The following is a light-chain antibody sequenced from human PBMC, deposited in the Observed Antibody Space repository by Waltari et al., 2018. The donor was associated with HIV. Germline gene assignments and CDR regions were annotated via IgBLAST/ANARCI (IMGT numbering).Light chain of an antibody. V-gene: IGLV2-14*03. CDR3: TSVTTTTAWV. Sequence: QSALTQPASVSGSLGQSITFSCTGTSSDIGGYDYVSWYQQHPGEAPKIIIYDVTNRASGISDRFAGSKSGDTASLTISGRQAEDEADYYCTSVTTTTAWVFGGGTKLTVL. CDR1: SSDIGGYDY. J-gene: IGLJ3*02. CDR2: DVT.